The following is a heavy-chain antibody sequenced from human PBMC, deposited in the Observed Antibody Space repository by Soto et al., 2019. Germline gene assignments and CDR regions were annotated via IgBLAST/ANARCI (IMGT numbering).Heavy chain of an antibody. Sequence: SETLSLTCAVYGGSFSGYYWSWIRQPPGKGLEWIGEINHSGSTNYNPSLKSRVTISVDTSKNQFSLKLSSVTAADTAVYYCARDHYFDYWGQGTLVTVSS. CDR3: ARDHYFDY. CDR1: GGSFSGYY. CDR2: INHSGST. J-gene: IGHJ4*02. V-gene: IGHV4-34*01.